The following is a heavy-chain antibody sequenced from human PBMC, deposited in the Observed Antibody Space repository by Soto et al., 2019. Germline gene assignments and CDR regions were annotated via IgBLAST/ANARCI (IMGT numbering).Heavy chain of an antibody. J-gene: IGHJ4*01. CDR2: IDSDGSTT. CDR3: ARVGDSGSYWRPFDY. CDR1: GFTFRRYW. Sequence: EVQVVESGGGLVQPGGSLRLSCAASGFTFRRYWMHWVRQAPGKGLVWVSRIDSDGSTTQYEDSVRGRFTISRVNAKKTLFLQRNSLRAEATAFYYCARVGDSGSYWRPFDYWGHVPLVTVSS. V-gene: IGHV3-74*03. D-gene: IGHD3-22*01.